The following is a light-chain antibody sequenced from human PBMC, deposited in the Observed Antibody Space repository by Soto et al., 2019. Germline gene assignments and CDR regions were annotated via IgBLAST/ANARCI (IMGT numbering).Light chain of an antibody. J-gene: IGKJ1*01. Sequence: DIQLTQSPSFLSASVGDRVTITCRASQGISSYLAWYQQKPGKAPKLLIYAASTLQSGVPSRFSGSGSGTEFTLTISSLQPEDFATYSCQQKGTFGQGTKVEIK. CDR2: AAS. CDR1: QGISSY. V-gene: IGKV1-9*01. CDR3: QQKGT.